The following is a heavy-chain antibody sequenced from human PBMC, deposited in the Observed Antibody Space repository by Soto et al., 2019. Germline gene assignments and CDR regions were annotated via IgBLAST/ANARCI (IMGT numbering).Heavy chain of an antibody. V-gene: IGHV3-23*01. CDR1: GFTFSSYW. CDR2: ISGSGGST. Sequence: GALRLSCAASGFTFSSYWMHWVRQAPGKGLEWVSAISGSGGSTYYADSVKGRFTISRDNSKNTLYLQMNSLRAEDTAVYYCAKDLGDYDSPFDYWGQGTLVTVSS. J-gene: IGHJ4*02. CDR3: AKDLGDYDSPFDY. D-gene: IGHD4-17*01.